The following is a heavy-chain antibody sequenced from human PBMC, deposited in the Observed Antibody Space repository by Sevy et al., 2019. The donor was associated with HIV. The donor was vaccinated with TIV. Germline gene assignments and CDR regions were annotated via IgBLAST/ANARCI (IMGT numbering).Heavy chain of an antibody. J-gene: IGHJ3*02. V-gene: IGHV1-2*02. CDR1: GYTFTGYY. Sequence: ASVKVSCKASGYTFTGYYMHWVRQAPGQGLEWMGWINPNSGGTNYAQKFQGRVTMTRDTSISTAYMELSRLRSDDTAVYYWAQVASGYSSGWYHGDFDIWGQGTMVTVSS. D-gene: IGHD6-19*01. CDR2: INPNSGGT. CDR3: AQVASGYSSGWYHGDFDI.